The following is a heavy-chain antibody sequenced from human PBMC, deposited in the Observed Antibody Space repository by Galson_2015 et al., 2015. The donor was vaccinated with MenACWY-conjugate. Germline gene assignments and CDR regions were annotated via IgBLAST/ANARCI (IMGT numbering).Heavy chain of an antibody. CDR2: IDSSGSDI. J-gene: IGHJ4*02. Sequence: SLRLSCAASGFIFSSYRMNWVRQAPGKGLEWVSSIDSSGSDIYYGDSVKGRFTISRDNAKNSVFPQMNSLRAEDTAVYYCARGIGDYVDGSGYCWGQGTLVTVSS. V-gene: IGHV3-21*01. CDR3: ARGIGDYVDGSGYC. CDR1: GFIFSSYR. D-gene: IGHD4-17*01.